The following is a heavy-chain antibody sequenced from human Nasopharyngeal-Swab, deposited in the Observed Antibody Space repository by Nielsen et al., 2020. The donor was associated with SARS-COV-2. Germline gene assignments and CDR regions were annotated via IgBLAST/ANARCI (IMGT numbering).Heavy chain of an antibody. CDR2: MRSKTYGGAQ. CDR1: GFTFGDYA. J-gene: IGHJ3*02. CDR3: ARSVGSYYGQGAFDI. Sequence: GESLKISCTTSGFTFGDYAMSWFRQAPGKGLEWVGFMRSKTYGGAQEYAASVKGRFTISRDGAESIAYLQMNSLETEDTGVYYCARSVGSYYGQGAFDIWGQGTMVTVSS. V-gene: IGHV3-49*01. D-gene: IGHD1-26*01.